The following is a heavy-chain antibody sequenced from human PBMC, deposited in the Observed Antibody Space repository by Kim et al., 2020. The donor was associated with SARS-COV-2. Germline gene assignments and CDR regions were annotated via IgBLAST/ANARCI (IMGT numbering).Heavy chain of an antibody. CDR1: GFTFDDYA. Sequence: GGSLRLSCAASGFTFDDYAMHWVRQAPGKGLEWVSLISGDGGSTYYADSVKGRFTISRDNSKNSLYLQMNSMRTEDTALYYCARNYCSSTSCYYYYGMDVWGQGTTVTVSS. CDR3: ARNYCSSTSCYYYYGMDV. CDR2: ISGDGGST. D-gene: IGHD2-2*01. J-gene: IGHJ6*02. V-gene: IGHV3-43*02.